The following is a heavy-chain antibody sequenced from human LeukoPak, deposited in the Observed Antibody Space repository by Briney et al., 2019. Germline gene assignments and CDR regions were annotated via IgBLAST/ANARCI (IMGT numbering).Heavy chain of an antibody. D-gene: IGHD3-22*01. V-gene: IGHV1-69*04. CDR2: IIPILGIA. Sequence: GASVKVSCKASGGTFSSYAISWVRQAPGQGLEWMGRIIPILGIANYAQKFQGRVTITADKSTSTAYMELSSLRSEDTAVYYCARGRDPRGYYFDHWGQGTLVTVSS. CDR3: ARGRDPRGYYFDH. CDR1: GGTFSSYA. J-gene: IGHJ4*02.